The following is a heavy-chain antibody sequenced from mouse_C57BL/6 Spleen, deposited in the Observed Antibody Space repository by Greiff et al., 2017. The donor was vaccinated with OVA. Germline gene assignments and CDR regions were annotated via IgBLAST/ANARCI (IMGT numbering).Heavy chain of an antibody. CDR1: GYTFTSYW. D-gene: IGHD4-1*01. CDR3: ARSSELGRCVAY. CDR2: LDPSDSST. J-gene: IGHJ3*01. Sequence: QVQLQQPGAELVMPGASVKLSCKASGYTFTSYWMHWVKQRPGQGLEWIGELDPSDSSTNYNQKFKGKSTLTVDKSSSTAYMQLSSLTSEDSAVDYCARSSELGRCVAYWGQGTLVTVSA. V-gene: IGHV1-69*01.